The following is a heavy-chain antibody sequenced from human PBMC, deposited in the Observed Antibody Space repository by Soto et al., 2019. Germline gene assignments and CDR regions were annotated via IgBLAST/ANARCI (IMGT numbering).Heavy chain of an antibody. D-gene: IGHD6-13*01. V-gene: IGHV3-30*03. Sequence: GGSLRLSCAASGLTFSSYGMHWVRQAPGKGLEWVAVISYDGSNKYYADSVKGRFTISRDNSKNTLYLQMNSLRAEDTAVYYCARGEYGSSWSCDYWGQGTLVTVSS. CDR1: GLTFSSYG. CDR2: ISYDGSNK. J-gene: IGHJ4*02. CDR3: ARGEYGSSWSCDY.